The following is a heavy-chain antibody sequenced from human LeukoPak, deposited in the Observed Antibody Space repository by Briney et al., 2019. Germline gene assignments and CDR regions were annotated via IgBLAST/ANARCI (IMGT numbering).Heavy chain of an antibody. Sequence: GGSLRLSCTASGFTFADYAIHWVRQVPGKGLVWVSLICGEAVTTRYADSVKGRFTISRDNSRNALYLQMNSLKPEDTALYYCARDTGTTWCLDYWGQGTLVTVSS. D-gene: IGHD1-7*01. CDR3: ARDTGTTWCLDY. J-gene: IGHJ4*02. V-gene: IGHV3-43*02. CDR1: GFTFADYA. CDR2: ICGEAVTT.